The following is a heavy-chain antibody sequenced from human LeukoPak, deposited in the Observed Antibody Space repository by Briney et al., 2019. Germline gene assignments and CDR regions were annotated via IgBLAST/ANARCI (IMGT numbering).Heavy chain of an antibody. CDR3: ARQAPLAYFDY. J-gene: IGHJ4*02. V-gene: IGHV5-51*01. CDR1: GYSFTSNW. Sequence: GESLKISCKGSGYSFTSNWIGWVRQLPGKGLEWMGVIYPGDSDTTYSPSFQGQVTISADKSISTAYLQWSSLKASDTAMYYCARQAPLAYFDYWGQGTLVTVSS. CDR2: IYPGDSDT.